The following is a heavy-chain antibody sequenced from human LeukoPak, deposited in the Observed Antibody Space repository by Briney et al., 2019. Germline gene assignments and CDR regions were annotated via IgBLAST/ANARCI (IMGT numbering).Heavy chain of an antibody. J-gene: IGHJ4*02. V-gene: IGHV3-72*01. CDR2: SRNRAKSYTT. CDR1: GFAFNFFA. Sequence: GRSLGLSCAASGFAFNFFAMSSVRQVPGKGPGSVGRSRNRAKSYTTDYAASVKGRFTISRDDSKSTLYLQMNSLETEDTAVYYCSRDATGDHWGQGTLVSVSS. CDR3: SRDATGDH.